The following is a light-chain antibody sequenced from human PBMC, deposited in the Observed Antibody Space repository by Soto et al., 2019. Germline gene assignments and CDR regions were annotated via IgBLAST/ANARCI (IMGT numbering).Light chain of an antibody. CDR3: QQANSFPRT. V-gene: IGKV1-12*01. CDR1: QGIGSW. J-gene: IGKJ1*01. CDR2: SAS. Sequence: DIQMTQSPSSVSASVGDRVTITCRASQGIGSWVAWYQQKPGKAPILLIYSASSLQSGVPSRFSGSGSGTHSTLTSSSLQPEDFATYYCQQANSFPRTFGQGTKVEIK.